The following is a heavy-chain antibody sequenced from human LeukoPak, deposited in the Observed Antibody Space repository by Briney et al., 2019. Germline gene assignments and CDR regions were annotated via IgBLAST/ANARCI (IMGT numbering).Heavy chain of an antibody. CDR3: ARLGYYDSSGFSY. Sequence: SETLSLTCTVSGGSISSSSYYWGWIRQPPGKGLEWIGSIYYSGSTYYSPSLKSRVTISVDTSKNQFSLKLSSVTAADTAVYYCARLGYYDSSGFSYWGQGTLVTVSS. CDR1: GGSISSSSYY. J-gene: IGHJ4*02. D-gene: IGHD3-22*01. V-gene: IGHV4-39*01. CDR2: IYYSGST.